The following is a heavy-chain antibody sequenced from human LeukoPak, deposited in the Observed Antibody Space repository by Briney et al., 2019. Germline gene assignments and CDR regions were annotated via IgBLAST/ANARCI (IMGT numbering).Heavy chain of an antibody. CDR2: IYYSGST. CDR3: ARHHIVVVPAAILSWFDP. CDR1: GGSISSGDYY. V-gene: IGHV4-30-4*01. Sequence: SQTLSLTCTVSGGSISSGDYYWSWIRQPPGKGLEWIGYIYYSGSTYCNPSLKSRVTISVDTSKNQFSLKLSSVTAADTAVYYCARHHIVVVPAAILSWFDPWGQGTLVTVSS. D-gene: IGHD2-2*02. J-gene: IGHJ5*02.